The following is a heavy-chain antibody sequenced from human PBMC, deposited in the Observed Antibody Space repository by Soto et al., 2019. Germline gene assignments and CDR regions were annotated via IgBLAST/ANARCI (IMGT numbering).Heavy chain of an antibody. CDR2: IYSGGST. CDR3: ARVGGTPYSGSWY. CDR1: GFTVSSNY. V-gene: IGHV3-66*01. D-gene: IGHD6-13*01. J-gene: IGHJ4*02. Sequence: GGSLRLSCAASGFTVSSNYMSWVRQAPGKGLEWVSVIYSGGSTYYADSVKGRFTISRDNSKNTLYLQMNSLRAEDTAVYYCARVGGTPYSGSWYWGQGTLVTVSS.